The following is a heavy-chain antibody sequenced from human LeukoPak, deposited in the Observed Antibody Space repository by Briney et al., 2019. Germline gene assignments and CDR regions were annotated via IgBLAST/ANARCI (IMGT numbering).Heavy chain of an antibody. V-gene: IGHV3-66*01. J-gene: IGHJ4*02. CDR3: ARDPYGTGAFDY. Sequence: PGRSLRLSCAASGFTYSSYGMHWVRQAPGKGLEWVSVVYTGGSTYYADSVKGRFTISRDNPKNTVYLQVNSLRAEDTAVYYCARDPYGTGAFDYWGQGTQVTVSS. D-gene: IGHD1-1*01. CDR1: GFTYSSYG. CDR2: VYTGGST.